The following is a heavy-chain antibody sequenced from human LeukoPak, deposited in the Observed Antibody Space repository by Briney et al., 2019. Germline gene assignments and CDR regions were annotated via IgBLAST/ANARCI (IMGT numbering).Heavy chain of an antibody. CDR1: GYTFTGYY. CDR2: INPNSGGT. Sequence: GASVKVSCKASGYTFTGYYMHWVRQAPGQGLEWMGWINPNSGGTNYAQKLQGRVTMTTDTSTSTAYMELRSLRSDDTAVYYCARDYNKILEWLGLGYVGYAFDIWGQGTMVTVSS. CDR3: ARDYNKILEWLGLGYVGYAFDI. J-gene: IGHJ3*02. V-gene: IGHV1-2*02. D-gene: IGHD3-3*01.